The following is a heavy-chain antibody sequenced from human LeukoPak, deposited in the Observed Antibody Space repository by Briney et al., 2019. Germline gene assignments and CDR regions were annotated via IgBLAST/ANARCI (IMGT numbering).Heavy chain of an antibody. CDR1: GGSVSSGSYY. CDR2: IYYSGST. CDR3: ARDVVDGDAFDI. D-gene: IGHD2-15*01. V-gene: IGHV4-61*01. Sequence: SETLSLTCTVSGGSVSSGSYYWSWIRQPPGRGLEWIGYIYYSGSTNYNPSLKSRVTISVDTSKNQFSLKLSSVTAADTAVYYCARDVVDGDAFDIWGQGTMVTVSS. J-gene: IGHJ3*02.